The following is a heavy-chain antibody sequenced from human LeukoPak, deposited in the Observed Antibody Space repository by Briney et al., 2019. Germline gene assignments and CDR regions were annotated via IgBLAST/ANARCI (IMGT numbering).Heavy chain of an antibody. CDR2: ISGSGGST. J-gene: IGHJ6*02. CDR1: EFTFSSYA. CDR3: AKDSRGGDSSGWDTLLSYYYYGMDV. Sequence: PGGSLRLSCAASEFTFSSYAMSWVRQAPGKGLEWVSAISGSGGSTYYADSVKGRFTISRDNSKNTLYLQMNSLRAEDTAVYYCAKDSRGGDSSGWDTLLSYYYYGMDVWGQGTTVTVSS. V-gene: IGHV3-23*01. D-gene: IGHD6-19*01.